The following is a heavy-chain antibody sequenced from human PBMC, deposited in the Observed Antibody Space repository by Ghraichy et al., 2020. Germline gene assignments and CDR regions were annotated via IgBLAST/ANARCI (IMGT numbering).Heavy chain of an antibody. CDR3: ARGWNVTGYFDS. V-gene: IGHV4-30-2*01. CDR1: NGSISDTNSS. CDR2: IYQNGST. Sequence: SETLSLTCTVSNGSISDTNSSWNWIRQTPGKGLEWIGHIYQNGSTYYTPSLKSRLIFSVDKSRNQFSLTLVSMTAADTSIYYCARGWNVTGYFDSWGQGARVTVSS. J-gene: IGHJ4*02. D-gene: IGHD1-1*01.